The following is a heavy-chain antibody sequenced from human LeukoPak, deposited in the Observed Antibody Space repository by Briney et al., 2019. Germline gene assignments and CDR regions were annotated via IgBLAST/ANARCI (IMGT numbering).Heavy chain of an antibody. CDR2: ISGDGGKT. Sequence: PGGSLRLSCAASGFTFENFWMHWVRQVPGKGLVWVSRISGDGGKTDYVDSVKGRFTISRDNAKNSLYLQMNSLRAEDTAVYYCARGYYDSSGYYLGWGQGTLVTVSS. V-gene: IGHV3-74*01. J-gene: IGHJ4*02. CDR1: GFTFENFW. CDR3: ARGYYDSSGYYLG. D-gene: IGHD3-22*01.